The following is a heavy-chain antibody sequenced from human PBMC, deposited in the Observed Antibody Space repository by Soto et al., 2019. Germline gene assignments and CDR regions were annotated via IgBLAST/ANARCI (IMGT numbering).Heavy chain of an antibody. CDR2: IKQDGSEK. J-gene: IGHJ4*01. CDR3: ARVDYNHGWIFYY. D-gene: IGHD6-19*01. Sequence: EVQLVESVGGLVQPGGSLGLSCTASGFTFSNYWMSWVRQAPGKGLEWVANIKQDGSEKYYVDSVEGRFTLSRDNAKNSLHLQMNSLRAEDTAIYFCARVDYNHGWIFYYWGQGTLVTVSS. CDR1: GFTFSNYW. V-gene: IGHV3-7*04.